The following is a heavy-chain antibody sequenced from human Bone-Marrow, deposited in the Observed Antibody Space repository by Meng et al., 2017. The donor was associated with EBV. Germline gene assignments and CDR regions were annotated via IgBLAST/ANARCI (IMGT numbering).Heavy chain of an antibody. CDR3: ARGMRNFNF. V-gene: IGHV1-18*01. CDR2: IRAYNGDT. J-gene: IGHJ4*02. CDR1: GSTCSSFG. Sequence: ARRGLCRAWIEKACAAVTASCKAFGSTCSSFGSSWVRQAPGQGPEWMGWIRAYNGDTKYAQKFQGRVTVTTDTSTSTAYMELRSLRRDDTAVYYCARGMRNFNFWGQGTLVTVSS.